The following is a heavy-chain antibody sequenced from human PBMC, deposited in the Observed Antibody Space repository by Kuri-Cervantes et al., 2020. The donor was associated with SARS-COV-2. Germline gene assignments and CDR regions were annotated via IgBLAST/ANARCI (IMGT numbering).Heavy chain of an antibody. CDR2: INPNSGGT. Sequence: ASVKVSCKASGYTFTGYYMHWVRQAPGQGLEWMGWINPNSGGTNYAQKFQGRVTMTRDTSISTAYMELSGLRSEDTAVYYCARGPTFPYYYYMDVWGKGTTVTVSS. CDR1: GYTFTGYY. V-gene: IGHV1-2*02. CDR3: ARGPTFPYYYYMDV. J-gene: IGHJ6*03.